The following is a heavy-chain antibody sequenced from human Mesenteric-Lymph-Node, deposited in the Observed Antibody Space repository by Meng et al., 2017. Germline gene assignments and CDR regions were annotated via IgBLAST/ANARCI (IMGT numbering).Heavy chain of an antibody. CDR2: ISYDGTNE. J-gene: IGHJ5*02. D-gene: IGHD3-16*01. CDR1: GFTFSSYA. Sequence: GESLKIPFAASGFTFSSYAMHWVRQAPGKGLEWVAVISYDGTNEYYTDSVKGRFTTSRDNSKNTLYLQMNSLIPEDTAVYYCVRDYLGSNLFDPWGQGTLVTVSS. V-gene: IGHV3-30*10. CDR3: VRDYLGSNLFDP.